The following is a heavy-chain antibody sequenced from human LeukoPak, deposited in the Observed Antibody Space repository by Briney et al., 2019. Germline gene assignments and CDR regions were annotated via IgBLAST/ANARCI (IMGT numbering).Heavy chain of an antibody. CDR1: DDSITMYY. CDR2: VDHTGST. J-gene: IGHJ3*02. CDR3: ARGTPYCSGGSCYDAFDI. D-gene: IGHD2-15*01. V-gene: IGHV4-59*01. Sequence: PSETLSLTCSVSDDSITMYYWTWIRQPPGKGLEWIGYVDHTGSTNFNPSLNGRVSISRDTSKNLFSLRLRSVTAADTAVYYCARGTPYCSGGSCYDAFDIWGQGTMVTVSS.